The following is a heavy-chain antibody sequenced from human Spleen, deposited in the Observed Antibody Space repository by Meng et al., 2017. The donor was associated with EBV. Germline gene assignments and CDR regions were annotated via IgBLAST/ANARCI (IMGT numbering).Heavy chain of an antibody. CDR3: ARDGPGYGYFDF. CDR2: IIPIFGTA. V-gene: IGHV1-69*01. Sequence: QVQLVQSGAEVKKPXSSVKGSCKASGGTFSSYAISWVRQAPGQGLEWMGGIIPIFGTANYAQKFQGRVTITADESTSTAYMELSSLRSDDTAVYYCARDGPGYGYFDFWGQGSLVTVSS. CDR1: GGTFSSYA. J-gene: IGHJ4*02. D-gene: IGHD1-1*01.